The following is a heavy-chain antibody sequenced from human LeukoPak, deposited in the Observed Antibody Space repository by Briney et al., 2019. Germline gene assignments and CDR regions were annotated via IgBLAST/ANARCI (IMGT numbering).Heavy chain of an antibody. Sequence: GGSLRLSCAASGFTFTTYSMNWVRQAPGKGLEWVSSISSSSTSMYYADSVKGRFTISRDNAKNSLYPQMISLRAEDTAVYYCARTYYDILTGYNPYFDYWGQGTLVTVSS. V-gene: IGHV3-21*01. CDR1: GFTFTTYS. D-gene: IGHD3-9*01. CDR2: ISSSSTSM. CDR3: ARTYYDILTGYNPYFDY. J-gene: IGHJ4*02.